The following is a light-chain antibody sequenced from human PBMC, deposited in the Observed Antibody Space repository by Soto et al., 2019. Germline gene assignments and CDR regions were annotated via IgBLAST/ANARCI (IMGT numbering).Light chain of an antibody. Sequence: EIVLTQSPGTLSLSPGGRATLSCRASQSVSNNYLAWYQQKPGQAPRLLIYGASNRATGIPDRFSGSGSGTDFTLTITRLEPEDFAVYYCQQYGSSLFTFGPGTKVDIK. CDR2: GAS. CDR1: QSVSNNY. CDR3: QQYGSSLFT. J-gene: IGKJ3*01. V-gene: IGKV3-20*01.